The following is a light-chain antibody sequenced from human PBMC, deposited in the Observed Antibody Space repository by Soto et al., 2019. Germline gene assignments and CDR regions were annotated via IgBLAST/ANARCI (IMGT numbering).Light chain of an antibody. J-gene: IGKJ1*01. V-gene: IGKV1-6*01. CDR2: AAS. CDR3: LQDYDYPRT. Sequence: ASQMTQSPSSLSASVGDRVTIPCRASQGIRDELGWYQKRAGTAPNLLISAASRLQSGVPSRFSGRGSGTDFTLTISSLQSEDFATYYCLQDYDYPRTFGQGTKVDIK. CDR1: QGIRDE.